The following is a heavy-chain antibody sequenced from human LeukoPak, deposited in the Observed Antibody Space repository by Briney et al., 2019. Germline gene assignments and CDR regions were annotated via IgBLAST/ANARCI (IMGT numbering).Heavy chain of an antibody. CDR3: AREPLGYSYGQNFDY. CDR1: GGTFSSYA. V-gene: IGHV1-69*13. CDR2: IIPIFGTA. J-gene: IGHJ4*02. D-gene: IGHD5-18*01. Sequence: SVKVSCKASGGTFSSYAISWVRQAPGQGLEWMGGIIPIFGTANYAQKFQGRVTITADESTSTAYMELSSLRSEDTAVYYCAREPLGYSYGQNFDYWGQGTLVTVSS.